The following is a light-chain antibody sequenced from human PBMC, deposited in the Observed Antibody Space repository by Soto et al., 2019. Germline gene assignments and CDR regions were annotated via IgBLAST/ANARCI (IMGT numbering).Light chain of an antibody. CDR3: QQFGSSSWT. Sequence: ESELTQSPCTLSLSPGEKATLSCRASQSVSSSYLAWYQQKPGQAPRLLIYGASSRDTGIPDRFSGSGSGTDFTLTVSRLEPEDFAVYYCQQFGSSSWTFGQGTKVEIK. CDR1: QSVSSSY. CDR2: GAS. J-gene: IGKJ1*01. V-gene: IGKV3-20*01.